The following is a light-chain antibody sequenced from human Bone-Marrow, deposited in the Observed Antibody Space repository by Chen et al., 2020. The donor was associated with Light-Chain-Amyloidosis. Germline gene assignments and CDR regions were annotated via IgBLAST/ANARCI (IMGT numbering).Light chain of an antibody. CDR2: GVN. Sequence: QSALTQPASVSGSPGQPVTIARTGSYSDVGSHNFVSWYQLHPGRAPKLILYGVNNRPSGVSERFSGSKTDNTASLTISGLLGEDEADYYCCSYGGRFSLMFGGGTRLTVL. V-gene: IGLV2-23*02. CDR1: YSDVGSHNF. CDR3: CSYGGRFSLM. J-gene: IGLJ3*02.